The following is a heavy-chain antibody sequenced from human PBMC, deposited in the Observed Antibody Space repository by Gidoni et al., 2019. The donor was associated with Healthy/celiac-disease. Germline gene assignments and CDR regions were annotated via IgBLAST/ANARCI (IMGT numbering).Heavy chain of an antibody. CDR3: ARDTRNYQLLIPHYYYYMDV. D-gene: IGHD2-2*01. Sequence: QVQLVQSGAEVKTPGSSVKVSCKASGGTFSSYAISWVRQAPGQGLEWMGRIIPILGIANYAQKFQGRVTITADKSTSTAYMELSSLRSEDTAVYYCARDTRNYQLLIPHYYYYMDVWGKGTTVTVSS. CDR1: GGTFSSYA. J-gene: IGHJ6*03. CDR2: IIPILGIA. V-gene: IGHV1-69*04.